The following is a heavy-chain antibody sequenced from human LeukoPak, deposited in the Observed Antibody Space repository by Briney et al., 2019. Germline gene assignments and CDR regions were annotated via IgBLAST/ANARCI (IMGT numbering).Heavy chain of an antibody. CDR2: INPYSGGT. V-gene: IGHV1-2*02. CDR3: ARGKVLAQDAFDI. J-gene: IGHJ3*02. D-gene: IGHD4/OR15-4a*01. Sequence: ASAKVSCKAFGYTFTDYYIHWVRQAPGQGLEWMGWINPYSGGTSYAQNSQGRVTMTRDTSINTVYMELSRLRSDDTAIFYCARGKVLAQDAFDIWGQGTVVTVSS. CDR1: GYTFTDYY.